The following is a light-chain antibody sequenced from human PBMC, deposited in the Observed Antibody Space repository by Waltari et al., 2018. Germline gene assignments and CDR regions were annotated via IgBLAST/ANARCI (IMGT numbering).Light chain of an antibody. CDR2: MTE. J-gene: IGLJ3*02. CDR1: SSNIGSNY. CDR3: ATWDDSLSVVL. Sequence: QSVLIQPPSASGTPGQRITISCSGSSSNIGSNYVSWYQQVPGTAPRLLIYMTEPRPSGVPDRFSASKSGTSASLAINGLRSEDEADYYCATWDDSLSVVLFGGGTTLTVL. V-gene: IGLV1-47*01.